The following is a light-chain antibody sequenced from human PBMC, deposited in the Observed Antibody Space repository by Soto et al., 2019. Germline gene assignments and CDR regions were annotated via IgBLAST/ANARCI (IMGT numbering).Light chain of an antibody. J-gene: IGLJ3*02. CDR2: ENN. Sequence: QSALTQPPSASGSPGQSVTISCTGTSSDIGDYDYVSWYQQHPGKAPKLIIYENNKRPLGIPDRFSGSKSGTSATLGITGLQTGDEADYYCGTWDKSLSAGVFGGGTKLTVL. CDR3: GTWDKSLSAGV. CDR1: SSDIGDYDY. V-gene: IGLV1-51*01.